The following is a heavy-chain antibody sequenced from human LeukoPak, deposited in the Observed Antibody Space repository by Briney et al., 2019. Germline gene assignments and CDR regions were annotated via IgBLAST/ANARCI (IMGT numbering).Heavy chain of an antibody. CDR3: ARAGDYDFWSGYWRSNWFDP. J-gene: IGHJ5*02. CDR1: GGSISSYY. CDR2: IYTSGST. Sequence: SETLSLTCTVSGGSISSYYWSWNRQPPGKGLEWIGYIYTSGSTNYNPSLKSRVTISVDTSKNQFSLKLSSVTAADTAVYYCARAGDYDFWSGYWRSNWFDPWGQGTLVTVSS. D-gene: IGHD3-3*01. V-gene: IGHV4-4*09.